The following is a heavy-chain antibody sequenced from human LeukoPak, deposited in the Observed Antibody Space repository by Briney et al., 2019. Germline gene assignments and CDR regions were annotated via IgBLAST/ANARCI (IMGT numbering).Heavy chain of an antibody. CDR2: FYYSGST. V-gene: IGHV4-39*07. CDR3: ASGCSGGSCYSTYDAFDI. Sequence: ASETLSLTCTVSGGSVSSSSYYWGWIRQPPGKGLEWIGNFYYSGSTYYNPSLKSRVTISVDTSKNQFSLKLSSVTAADTAVYYCASGCSGGSCYSTYDAFDIWGQGTMVTVSS. CDR1: GGSVSSSSYY. D-gene: IGHD2-15*01. J-gene: IGHJ3*02.